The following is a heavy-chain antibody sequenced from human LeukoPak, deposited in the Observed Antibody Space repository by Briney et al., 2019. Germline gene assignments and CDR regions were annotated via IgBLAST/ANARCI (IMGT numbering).Heavy chain of an antibody. J-gene: IGHJ4*02. CDR2: IWYDGSNK. CDR3: ARGPPFDY. Sequence: GGSLRLSCAASGFTFSSYGMHWVRQAPGKGLEWVAVIWYDGSNKYYADSVKGRFTISRDNAKNSLYLQMNSLRAEDTAVYYCARGPPFDYWGQGTVVTVSS. V-gene: IGHV3-33*01. CDR1: GFTFSSYG.